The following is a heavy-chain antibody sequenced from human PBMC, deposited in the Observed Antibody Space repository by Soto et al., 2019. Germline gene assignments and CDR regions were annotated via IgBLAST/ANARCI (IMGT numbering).Heavy chain of an antibody. CDR3: ARDNEGPNWFDP. Sequence: ASVKVSCKASGYTFTSYGISWVRQAPGQGLEWMGWISAYNGNTNYAQKLQGRVTMTTDTSTSTAYMELRSLRSDETAVYYCARDNEGPNWFDPWGQGTLVTVSS. D-gene: IGHD2-8*01. CDR2: ISAYNGNT. V-gene: IGHV1-18*01. CDR1: GYTFTSYG. J-gene: IGHJ5*02.